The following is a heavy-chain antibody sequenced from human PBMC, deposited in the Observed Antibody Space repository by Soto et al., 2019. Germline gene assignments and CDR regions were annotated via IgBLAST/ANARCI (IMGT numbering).Heavy chain of an antibody. CDR3: ARGFPPPPPGSYYNYYYYGMDV. Sequence: PGGSLRLSCAASGFTFSSYAMHWVRQAPGKGLEWVAVISYDGSNKYYADSVKGRFTISRDNSKNTLYLQMNSLRAEDTAVYYCARGFPPPPPGSYYNYYYYGMDVWGQGTTVTVSS. CDR2: ISYDGSNK. D-gene: IGHD3-10*01. V-gene: IGHV3-30-3*01. CDR1: GFTFSSYA. J-gene: IGHJ6*02.